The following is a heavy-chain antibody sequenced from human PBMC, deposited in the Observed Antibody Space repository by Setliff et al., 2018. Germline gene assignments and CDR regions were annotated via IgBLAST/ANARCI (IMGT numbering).Heavy chain of an antibody. CDR3: ARHGGTCNVCNWFDP. CDR2: IIPIFGTA. CDR1: GGTFSSYA. V-gene: IGHV1-69*13. Sequence: SVKVSCKASGGTFSSYAISWVRQAPGQGLEWMGGIIPIFGTANYAQKFQGRVTITADESTGTAYMELSSLRSEDTAVYYCARHGGTCNVCNWFDPWGQGILVTVS. J-gene: IGHJ5*02. D-gene: IGHD2-15*01.